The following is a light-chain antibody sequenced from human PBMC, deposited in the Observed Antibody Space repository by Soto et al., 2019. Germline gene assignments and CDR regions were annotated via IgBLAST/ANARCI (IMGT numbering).Light chain of an antibody. J-gene: IGKJ2*01. CDR3: QQYNNWPPMNT. Sequence: EIVMTQSPATLSVSPGERATLSCRASQSVSSNLAWYQQKPGQAPRLLIYGASTRATGIPARFSGSGSGTEFTLTISRLKSEDFAVDSRQQYNNWPPMNTFGQGNKLEIK. CDR1: QSVSSN. V-gene: IGKV3-15*01. CDR2: GAS.